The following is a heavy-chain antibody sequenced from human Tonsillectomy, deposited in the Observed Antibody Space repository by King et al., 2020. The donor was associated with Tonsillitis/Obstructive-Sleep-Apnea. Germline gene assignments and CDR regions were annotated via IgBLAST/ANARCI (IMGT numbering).Heavy chain of an antibody. CDR1: GDSVTSASHY. V-gene: IGHV4-61*01. J-gene: IGHJ5*02. CDR3: ARAGYCSGGSCRYNWFDP. D-gene: IGHD2-15*01. CDR2: VYYTGST. Sequence: RLQESGPGLVKPSETLSLTCTVSGDSVTSASHYWSWIRQPPGRGLEWIAYVYYTGSTKYNPSLEGRVTISLDASKNQFSLKMSSMTAADTAVYYCARAGYCSGGSCRYNWFDPWGQGTLVTVSS.